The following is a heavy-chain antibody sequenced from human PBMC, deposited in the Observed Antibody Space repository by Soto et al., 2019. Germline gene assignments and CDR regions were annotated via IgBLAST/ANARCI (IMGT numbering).Heavy chain of an antibody. J-gene: IGHJ5*02. CDR1: GDSISSSTYS. D-gene: IGHD2-21*02. CDR3: ARHPSDFWFDP. Sequence: TLSLTCTVSGDSISSSTYSWSWIRQPPGKGLEWIGYIYHSGSTYYNPSLKSRVTVSVDTSKNQFSLKLSSVTAADTAVYYCARHPSDFWFDPWGQGTLVTVSS. V-gene: IGHV4-30-2*03. CDR2: IYHSGST.